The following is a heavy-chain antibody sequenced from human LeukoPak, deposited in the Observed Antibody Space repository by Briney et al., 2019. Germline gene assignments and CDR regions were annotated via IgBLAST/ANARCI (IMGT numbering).Heavy chain of an antibody. Sequence: SETLSLTCAVSGESLSGYFWTWFRQPPGKGLEWIGESNHFGSTDYNPSLKSRVTISVDTSKKQFSLNVRSVTDADTVVYFCARGRLQLLHFPLPYNHYAIDVWGQGTTVTVSS. CDR1: GESLSGYF. CDR2: SNHFGST. J-gene: IGHJ6*02. D-gene: IGHD1-1*01. CDR3: ARGRLQLLHFPLPYNHYAIDV. V-gene: IGHV4-34*01.